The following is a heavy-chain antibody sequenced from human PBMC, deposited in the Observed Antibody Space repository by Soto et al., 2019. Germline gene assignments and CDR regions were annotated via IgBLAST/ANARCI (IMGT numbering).Heavy chain of an antibody. CDR2: IDPSDSYT. D-gene: IGHD6-19*01. Sequence: GESLKISCKGSGYSSTSYWISWVRQMPGKGLEWMGRIDPSDSYTNYSPSFQGHVTISADKSISTAYLQWSSLKASDTAMYYCASSGVHSSGCFDYWGQGSLVTVSS. CDR1: GYSSTSYW. V-gene: IGHV5-10-1*01. CDR3: ASSGVHSSGCFDY. J-gene: IGHJ4*02.